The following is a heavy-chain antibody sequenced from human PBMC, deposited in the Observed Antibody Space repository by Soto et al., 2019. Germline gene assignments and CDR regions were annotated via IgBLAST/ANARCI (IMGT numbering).Heavy chain of an antibody. D-gene: IGHD1-26*01. Sequence: QVQLVQSGAEVRKPGASVNVSCRASGYNFIAYYIHWIRQSPGRRLEWMGWINPVSGATEFAQNFQGRVTMTRGTSLSTAYMELSRLVSDDTAVYYCARDKAGYYDRFFDQWGLGTLVTVSS. CDR2: INPVSGAT. CDR3: ARDKAGYYDRFFDQ. V-gene: IGHV1-2*02. CDR1: GYNFIAYY. J-gene: IGHJ4*02.